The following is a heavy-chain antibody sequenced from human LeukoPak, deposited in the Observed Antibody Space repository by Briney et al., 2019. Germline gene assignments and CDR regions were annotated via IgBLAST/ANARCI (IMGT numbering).Heavy chain of an antibody. Sequence: PGGSLRLSCAASGFTFSSYSMNWVRQALGKGLEWVSYISSSSSTIYYADSVKGRFTISRDNAKNSLYLQMNSLRAEDTAVYYCARALRYFDWLSTSPEYNWFDPWGQGTLVTVSS. J-gene: IGHJ5*02. CDR3: ARALRYFDWLSTSPEYNWFDP. CDR1: GFTFSSYS. CDR2: ISSSSSTI. D-gene: IGHD3-9*01. V-gene: IGHV3-48*01.